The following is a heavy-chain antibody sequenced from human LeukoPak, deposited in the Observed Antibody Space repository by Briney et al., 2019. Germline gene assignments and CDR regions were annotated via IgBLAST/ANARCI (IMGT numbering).Heavy chain of an antibody. V-gene: IGHV3-30*02. Sequence: GGSLRLSCAASGFTFSSYGMHWVRQAPGKGLEWVAFIRYDGSNKYYADSVKGRFTISRDNSKNTLYLQMNSLRAEDTAVYYCAKDRPQFGEGEYGMDVWAKGPRSPSP. CDR3: AKDRPQFGEGEYGMDV. D-gene: IGHD3-10*01. CDR1: GFTFSSYG. J-gene: IGHJ6*02. CDR2: IRYDGSNK.